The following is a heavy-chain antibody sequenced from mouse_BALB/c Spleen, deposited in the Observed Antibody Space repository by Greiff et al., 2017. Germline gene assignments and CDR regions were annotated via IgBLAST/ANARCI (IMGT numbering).Heavy chain of an antibody. D-gene: IGHD3-1*01. CDR2: ISSGGST. J-gene: IGHJ4*01. CDR1: GFTFSSYA. CDR3: ARGSGYVGVDY. V-gene: IGHV5-6-5*01. Sequence: DVKLVESGGGLVKPGGSLKLSCAASGFTFSSYAMSWVRQTPEKRLEWVASISSGGSTYYPDSVKGRFTISRDNARNSLYLQMSSLRSEDTAMYYCARGSGYVGVDYWGQGTSVTVSS.